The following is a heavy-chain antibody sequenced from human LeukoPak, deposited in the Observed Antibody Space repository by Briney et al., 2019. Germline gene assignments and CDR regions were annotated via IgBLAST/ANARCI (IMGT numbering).Heavy chain of an antibody. D-gene: IGHD3-16*01. CDR2: IKSKTDGGTT. Sequence: GGSLRLSCAASGFTFSNAWMSWVRQAPGKGLEWVGRIKSKTDGGTTDFAAPVKGRFTISRDDSKNTLYLQMNSLKTEDTAVYYCTTDLYLWGGMAFWGQGTLVTVSS. J-gene: IGHJ4*02. V-gene: IGHV3-15*01. CDR3: TTDLYLWGGMAF. CDR1: GFTFSNAW.